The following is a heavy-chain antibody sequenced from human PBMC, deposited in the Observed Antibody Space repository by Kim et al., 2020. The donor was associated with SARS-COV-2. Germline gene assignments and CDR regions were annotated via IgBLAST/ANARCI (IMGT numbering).Heavy chain of an antibody. CDR1: GFLITYHD. Sequence: GGSLRLSCSASGFLITYHDMHWVRQAPGKGLEFVSSISRDGTATYYGDSVRGRFTISRDTSKNTVSLQMSSLRAEDTAIYYCLRQSGRDYYHFLDFWGQG. V-gene: IGHV3-64D*09. D-gene: IGHD1-26*01. CDR2: ISRDGTAT. J-gene: IGHJ4*02. CDR3: LRQSGRDYYHFLDF.